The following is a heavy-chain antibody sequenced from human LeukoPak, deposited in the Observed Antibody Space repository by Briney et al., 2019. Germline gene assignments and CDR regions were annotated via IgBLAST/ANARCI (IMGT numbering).Heavy chain of an antibody. CDR2: IYHSGSA. CDR3: ARLAERQLVESDY. V-gene: IGHV4-38-2*01. CDR1: GYSISSGYY. J-gene: IGHJ4*02. Sequence: ASETLSLTCAVSGYSISSGYYWGWIRQPPGKGLEWIGSIYHSGSAYYNPSLKSRVTISVDTSKNQFSLKLSSVTAADTAVYHCARLAERQLVESDYWGQGTLVTVSS. D-gene: IGHD6-13*01.